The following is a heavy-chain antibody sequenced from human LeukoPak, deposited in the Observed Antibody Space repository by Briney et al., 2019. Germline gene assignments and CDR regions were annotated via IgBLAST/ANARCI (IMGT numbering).Heavy chain of an antibody. CDR2: IYYSGST. CDR3: ARGLMMAVAGRGEFHY. CDR1: GGSISSYY. V-gene: IGHV4-59*01. D-gene: IGHD6-13*01. J-gene: IGHJ4*02. Sequence: SETLSLTCIVSGGSISSYYWSRIRQPPGKGLEWIGYIYYSGSTNYNPSLKGRVTISVDTSKNQFSLKLSSVTAADTAVYYCARGLMMAVAGRGEFHYWGQGTLVTVSS.